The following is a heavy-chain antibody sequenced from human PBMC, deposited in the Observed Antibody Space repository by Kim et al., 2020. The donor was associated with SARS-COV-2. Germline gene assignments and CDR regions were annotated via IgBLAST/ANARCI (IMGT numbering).Heavy chain of an antibody. CDR2: INHSGSA. CDR1: GGSFSDCS. Sequence: SETLSLTCAVYGGSFSDCSWIWVRQSPGKGLEWLGEINHSGSANYNPSLKGRVTMSVDRTKNKFSLMMNSVTAADTAALYCAGSGWHTHTWG. D-gene: IGHD6-19*01. V-gene: IGHV4-34*01. CDR3: AGSGWHTHT. J-gene: IGHJ6*01.